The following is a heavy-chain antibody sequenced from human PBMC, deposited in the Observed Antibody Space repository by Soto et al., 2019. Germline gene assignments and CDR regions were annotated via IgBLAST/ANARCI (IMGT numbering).Heavy chain of an antibody. CDR3: AREMTGTTSD. J-gene: IGHJ4*02. Sequence: QVQLVESGGGVVQPGRSLRLSCAASGFTFSSYAMHWVRQAPGKGLEWVAVISYDGSNKYYADSVKGRFTISRDNSKNTLYLQMNSLSAEDTAVYYCAREMTGTTSDWGQGTLVTVSS. CDR2: ISYDGSNK. D-gene: IGHD1-1*01. CDR1: GFTFSSYA. V-gene: IGHV3-30-3*01.